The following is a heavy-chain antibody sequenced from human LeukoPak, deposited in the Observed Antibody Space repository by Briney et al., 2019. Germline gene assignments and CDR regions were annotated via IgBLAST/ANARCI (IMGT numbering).Heavy chain of an antibody. D-gene: IGHD3-22*01. CDR1: GGTFSSYA. V-gene: IGHV1-69*13. J-gene: IGHJ4*02. CDR3: ASNYHDSSGYFRGFYL. CDR2: IIPIFGTA. Sequence: SVKVSCKASGGTFSSYAISWVRQAPGQGLEWMGGIIPIFGTANYAQKFQGRVTITADESTSTAYMDLSSLRSEDTAVYYCASNYHDSSGYFRGFYLWGQGTLVTVSS.